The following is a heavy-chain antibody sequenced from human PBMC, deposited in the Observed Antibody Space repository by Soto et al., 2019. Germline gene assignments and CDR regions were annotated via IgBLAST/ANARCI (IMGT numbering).Heavy chain of an antibody. J-gene: IGHJ5*02. Sequence: SGPTLVNPTQPLTLTCTFSGFSLSTSGVGVGWTRQPPGKALEWLALIYWNDDKRYSPSLKSRLTITKDTSKNQVVLTMTNMDPVDTATYYCAHRGIGSWYYWFDPWGQGTLVTVSS. CDR1: GFSLSTSGVG. CDR2: IYWNDDK. V-gene: IGHV2-5*01. CDR3: AHRGIGSWYYWFDP. D-gene: IGHD6-13*01.